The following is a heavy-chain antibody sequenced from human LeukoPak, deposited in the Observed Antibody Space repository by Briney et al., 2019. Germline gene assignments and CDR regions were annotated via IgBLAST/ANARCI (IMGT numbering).Heavy chain of an antibody. Sequence: VGSLRLSCAASGFTFSSYAMSWVRQAPGKGLEWVSAISGSGGSTYYADSVKGRFTISRDNSKNTLYLQMNSLRAEDTAVYYCAKSWEPQGGYYWGQGTLVTVSS. V-gene: IGHV3-23*01. J-gene: IGHJ4*02. D-gene: IGHD1-26*01. CDR3: AKSWEPQGGYY. CDR2: ISGSGGST. CDR1: GFTFSSYA.